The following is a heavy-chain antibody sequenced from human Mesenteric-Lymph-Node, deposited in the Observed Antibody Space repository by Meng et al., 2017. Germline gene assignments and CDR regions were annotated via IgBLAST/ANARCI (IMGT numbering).Heavy chain of an antibody. CDR1: GYTFTSYD. D-gene: IGHD2-15*01. V-gene: IGHV1-46*01. Sequence: ASVKVSCKASGYTFTSYDINWVRQATGQGLEWMGIINPSGGSTSYAQKFQGRVTMTRDTSTSTVYMELSSLRSEDTAVYYCASSYCSGGSCYIDRLGYWGQGTLVTVSS. CDR3: ASSYCSGGSCYIDRLGY. CDR2: INPSGGST. J-gene: IGHJ4*02.